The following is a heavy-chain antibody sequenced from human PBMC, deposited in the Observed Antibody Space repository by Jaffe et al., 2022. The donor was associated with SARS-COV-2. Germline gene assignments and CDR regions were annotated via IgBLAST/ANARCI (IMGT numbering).Heavy chain of an antibody. CDR1: GFTFSTYW. CDR3: ARDRGWDQMDF. CDR2: IKQDGSEK. D-gene: IGHD6-19*01. J-gene: IGHJ4*02. Sequence: EVQLVESGGGLVQPGGSLRLSCAASGFTFSTYWMRWVRQAPGKGLEWVAHIKQDGSEKYYVDSVKGRFTISRDNAKNSLYLQMSSLRVEDTAVYYCARDRGWDQMDFWGQGTLVTVSS. V-gene: IGHV3-7*01.